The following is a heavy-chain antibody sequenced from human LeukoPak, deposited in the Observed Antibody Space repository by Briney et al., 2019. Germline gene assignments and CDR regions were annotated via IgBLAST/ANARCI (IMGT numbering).Heavy chain of an antibody. CDR2: ISSSSYI. D-gene: IGHD1-14*01. CDR3: ARAPLNPIHDAFDI. Sequence: GGSLRLSCAASGFTFSSFSLGWVRQAPGKGLEWVSSISSSSYIYYADSVKGRFTISRDNAKNSLYLQMNSLRAEDTAVYYCARAPLNPIHDAFDIWGQGTMVTVSS. J-gene: IGHJ3*02. V-gene: IGHV3-21*01. CDR1: GFTFSSFS.